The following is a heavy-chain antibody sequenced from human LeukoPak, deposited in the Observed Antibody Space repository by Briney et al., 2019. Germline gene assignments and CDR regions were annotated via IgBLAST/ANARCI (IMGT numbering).Heavy chain of an antibody. V-gene: IGHV3-15*01. CDR3: TTVLLSFDSSGYYPFRVDY. CDR1: GFTFSNAW. Sequence: GGSLRLSCAASGFTFSNAWMSWVRQAPGKGLEWVGRIKSKTDGGTTDYAAPVKGRFTISRDDSKNTLYLQMNSLKTEDTDVYYCTTVLLSFDSSGYYPFRVDYWGQGTLVTVSS. J-gene: IGHJ4*02. CDR2: IKSKTDGGTT. D-gene: IGHD3-22*01.